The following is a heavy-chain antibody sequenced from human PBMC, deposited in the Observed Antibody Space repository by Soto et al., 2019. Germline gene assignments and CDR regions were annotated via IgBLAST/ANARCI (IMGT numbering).Heavy chain of an antibody. D-gene: IGHD2-21*02. V-gene: IGHV3-21*01. CDR1: GFTFSSYS. CDR2: ISSSSSYI. CDR3: ARGEGDCCYYYGMDV. Sequence: GGSLRLSCAASGFTFSSYSMNWVRQAPGKGLEWVSSISSSSSYIYYADSVKGRFTISRDSAKNSLYLQMNSLRAEDTAVYYCARGEGDCCYYYGMDVWGQGTTVTVSS. J-gene: IGHJ6*02.